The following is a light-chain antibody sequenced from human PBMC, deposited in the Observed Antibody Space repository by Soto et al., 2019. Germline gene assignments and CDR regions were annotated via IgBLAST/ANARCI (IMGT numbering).Light chain of an antibody. CDR3: QQSYSTLPT. J-gene: IGKJ4*01. CDR1: QSISSY. Sequence: DIQMTQSPSSLSASVGDRVTITCPASQSISSYLNWYQQKPGKAPKLLIYAASSLQSGVPSRFSGSGSGTDFTLTISSLQPEDFATYYCQQSYSTLPTFGGGTKVEIK. CDR2: AAS. V-gene: IGKV1-39*01.